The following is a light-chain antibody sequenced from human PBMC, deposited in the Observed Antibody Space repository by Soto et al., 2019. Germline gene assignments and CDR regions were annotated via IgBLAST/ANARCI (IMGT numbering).Light chain of an antibody. CDR1: NIGSKS. CDR3: QVWDSSSDGVV. J-gene: IGLJ2*01. Sequence: YELTQPPSVSVAPGKTARITCGGNNIGSKSVHWYQQKPGQAPVLVIYYDSDRPSGIPERFSGSNSGNTATLTISRVEAGDEADYYCQVWDSSSDGVVFGGGTKVTVL. V-gene: IGLV3-21*04. CDR2: YDS.